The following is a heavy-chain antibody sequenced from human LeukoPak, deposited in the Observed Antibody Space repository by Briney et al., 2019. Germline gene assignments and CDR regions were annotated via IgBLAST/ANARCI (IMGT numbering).Heavy chain of an antibody. Sequence: GASVKVSCKASGGTFSSYAISWVRQAPGQGLEWMGGIIPIFGTANYAQKFQGRVTMTRDTSTSTVYMELSSLRSEDTAVYYCARGYDYVWGSYRKTVTIFDYWGQGTLVTVSS. CDR1: GGTFSSYA. V-gene: IGHV1-69*05. CDR2: IIPIFGTA. CDR3: ARGYDYVWGSYRKTVTIFDY. D-gene: IGHD3-16*02. J-gene: IGHJ4*02.